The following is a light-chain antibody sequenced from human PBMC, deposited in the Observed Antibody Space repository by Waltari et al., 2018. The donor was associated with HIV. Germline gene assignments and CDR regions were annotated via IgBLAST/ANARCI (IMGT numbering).Light chain of an antibody. J-gene: IGLJ2*01. V-gene: IGLV3-1*01. CDR1: KLGHQS. CDR2: QDN. CDR3: QAWDSTSYVV. Sequence: SYELTQPPSVSVSPGQTAIITCSGDKLGHQSVSWSQHRPGQSPLLVIYQDNKRPSGIPERFSGSNSGNTATLTIRGTQAMDEADYYCQAWDSTSYVVFGGGTKLTVL.